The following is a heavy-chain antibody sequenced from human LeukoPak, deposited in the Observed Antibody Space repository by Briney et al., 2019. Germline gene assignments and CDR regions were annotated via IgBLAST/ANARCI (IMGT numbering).Heavy chain of an antibody. D-gene: IGHD2-8*02. J-gene: IGHJ4*02. V-gene: IGHV1-69*13. CDR3: ATRGVGRAAANSEFDY. CDR2: IIPIFGTA. Sequence: SVKVSCKASGGTFSSYAISWVRQAPGQGLEWMGGIIPIFGTANYAQKFQGRVTITADESTSTAYMELSSLRSEDTAVYYCATRGVGRAAANSEFDYWGQGTLVTVSS. CDR1: GGTFSSYA.